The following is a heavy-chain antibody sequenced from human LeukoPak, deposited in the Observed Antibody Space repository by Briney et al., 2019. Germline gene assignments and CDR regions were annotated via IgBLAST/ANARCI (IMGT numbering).Heavy chain of an antibody. CDR1: GFTFSSDW. V-gene: IGHV3-74*01. CDR2: INPDGSGT. D-gene: IGHD3-10*01. CDR3: ARDSGSGSYSAY. Sequence: GGSLRLSCAASGFTFSSDWMHWVRQGPGKGLVWVSRINPDGSGTSHADSVKGRFTISRDNAKNTLYLQMNSLRAEDTAVYYCARDSGSGSYSAYWGLGTLVTVSS. J-gene: IGHJ4*02.